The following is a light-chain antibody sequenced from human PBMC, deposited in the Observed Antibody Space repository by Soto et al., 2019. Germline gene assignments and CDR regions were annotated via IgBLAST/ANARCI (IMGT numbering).Light chain of an antibody. CDR1: QSISSW. Sequence: DIQITQSPSTLSASVGDRVTITCRASQSISSWLAWYQQKPGKAPKLLIYKASSLESGVPSRFSGSGSGTEFTLTISSXQPDDFATYYCQQYNSYSRTFGQGTKVDIK. CDR3: QQYNSYSRT. J-gene: IGKJ1*01. V-gene: IGKV1-5*03. CDR2: KAS.